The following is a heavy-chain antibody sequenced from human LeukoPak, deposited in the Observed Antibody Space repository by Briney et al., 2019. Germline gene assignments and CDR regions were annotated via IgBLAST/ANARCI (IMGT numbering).Heavy chain of an antibody. V-gene: IGHV3-30*02. CDR2: ILYDGSNK. D-gene: IGHD4-17*01. J-gene: IGHJ3*02. Sequence: PGGSLRLSCAASGFTFSSYGMHWVRQAPGKGLEWVAFILYDGSNKYYADSVKGRFTISRDNYKNTLYLQINSLRAEDTAVYYCEKELPTLIYAFDIWGQGTMVTVSS. CDR3: EKELPTLIYAFDI. CDR1: GFTFSSYG.